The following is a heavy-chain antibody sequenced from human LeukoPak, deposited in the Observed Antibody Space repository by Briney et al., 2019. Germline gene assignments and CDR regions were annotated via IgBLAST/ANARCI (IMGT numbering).Heavy chain of an antibody. J-gene: IGHJ6*02. CDR3: AKADRTDTYYYYGMDV. CDR2: ISYDGSNK. V-gene: IGHV3-30*04. D-gene: IGHD5-18*01. Sequence: PGGSLRLSCAASGFTFISYAMHWVRQAPGKGLEWVAVISYDGSNKYYADSVKGRFTISRDNSENTLYLQINSLRAEDTAVYYCAKADRTDTYYYYGMDVWGQGTTVTVSS. CDR1: GFTFISYA.